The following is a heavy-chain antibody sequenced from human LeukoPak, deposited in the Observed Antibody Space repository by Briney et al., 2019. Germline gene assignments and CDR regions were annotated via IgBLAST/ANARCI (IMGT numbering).Heavy chain of an antibody. Sequence: ASVKVSCKASGYTFIDYYIHWVRQAPGQGLEWMGRINPNSGGTDYAQNFQGRVTMTRDTSISTAYMELSRLRSDDTAVYYCARADVDTAMVPLYWGQGTLVTVSS. D-gene: IGHD5-18*01. CDR1: GYTFIDYY. CDR2: INPNSGGT. J-gene: IGHJ4*02. V-gene: IGHV1-2*06. CDR3: ARADVDTAMVPLY.